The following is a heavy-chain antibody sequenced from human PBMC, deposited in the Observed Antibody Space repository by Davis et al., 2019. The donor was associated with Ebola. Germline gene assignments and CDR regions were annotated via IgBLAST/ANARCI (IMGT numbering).Heavy chain of an antibody. V-gene: IGHV3-48*04. Sequence: GESLKISCAASGFTFSSYSMNWVRQAPGKGLEWVSYISSSGSTIYYADSVKGRFTISRDNAKNSLYLQMNSLRAEDTAVYYCARDLVTGTLYYYYGMDVWGQGTTVTVSS. CDR2: ISSSGSTI. CDR1: GFTFSSYS. CDR3: ARDLVTGTLYYYYGMDV. J-gene: IGHJ6*02. D-gene: IGHD1-20*01.